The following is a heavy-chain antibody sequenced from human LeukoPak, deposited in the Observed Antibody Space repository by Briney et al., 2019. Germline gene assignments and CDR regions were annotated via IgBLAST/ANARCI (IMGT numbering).Heavy chain of an antibody. D-gene: IGHD4-17*01. CDR1: GFTFSSYA. CDR2: INGSGGST. Sequence: PGGSLRLSCAASGFTFSSYAMSWVRQAPGKGLEWVSAINGSGGSTYYADSVKGRFTISRDNSKNTLYLQMNSLRAEDTAVYYCAKAWVPTTVTTFDYWGQGTLVTLSS. J-gene: IGHJ4*02. CDR3: AKAWVPTTVTTFDY. V-gene: IGHV3-23*01.